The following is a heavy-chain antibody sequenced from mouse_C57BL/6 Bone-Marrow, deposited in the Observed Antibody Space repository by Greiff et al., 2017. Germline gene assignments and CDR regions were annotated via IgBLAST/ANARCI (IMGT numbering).Heavy chain of an antibody. CDR2: SYPRDGST. D-gene: IGHD1-1*01. CDR3: ARDYGSSYWYFDV. V-gene: IGHV1-85*01. CDR1: GYTFTSYD. Sequence: QVKLQQSGPELVKPGASVKLSCKASGYTFTSYDINWVKQRPGQGLEWIGWSYPRDGSTKYNEKFKGKATFTVDKSSSTAYMVLHSLTSESAAVYFCARDYGSSYWYFDVWGTGTTVTVSS. J-gene: IGHJ1*03.